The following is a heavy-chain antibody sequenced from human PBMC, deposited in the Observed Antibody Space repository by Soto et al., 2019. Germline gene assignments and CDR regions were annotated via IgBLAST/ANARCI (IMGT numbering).Heavy chain of an antibody. CDR3: ARRRWPADPCFDY. CDR2: IYYSGST. V-gene: IGHV4-39*01. D-gene: IGHD6-13*01. CDR1: GGSISSSSYY. J-gene: IGHJ4*02. Sequence: QLQLQESGPGLVKPSETLSLTCTVSGGSISSSSYYWGWIRQPPGKGLEWIGSIYYSGSTYYNPSLKRRVTISVDTSKNQFSLKLSSVTAADTAVYYCARRRWPADPCFDYWGQGTLVTVSS.